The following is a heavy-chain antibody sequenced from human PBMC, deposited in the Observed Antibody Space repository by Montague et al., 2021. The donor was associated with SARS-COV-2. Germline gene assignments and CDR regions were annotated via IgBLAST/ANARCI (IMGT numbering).Heavy chain of an antibody. CDR3: ARLERQWLRLYPYYFDY. CDR2: IYYSGST. CDR1: GGSISSSSYY. Sequence: SETLSLTCTVSGGSISSSSYYWGWIRQPPGKGLEWIGSIYYSGSTYYNSSLKSRVTISVDTSKNQFSLKLSSVTAADTAVYYCARLERQWLRLYPYYFDYWGQGTLVTVSS. J-gene: IGHJ4*02. V-gene: IGHV4-39*01. D-gene: IGHD5-12*01.